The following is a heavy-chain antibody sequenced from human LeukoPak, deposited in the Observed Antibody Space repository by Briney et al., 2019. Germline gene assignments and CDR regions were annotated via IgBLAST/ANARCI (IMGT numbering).Heavy chain of an antibody. J-gene: IGHJ4*02. V-gene: IGHV4-39*07. CDR1: GGSISGGDYY. CDR3: ARDRALREDDSSGYYDY. Sequence: SETLSLTCTVSGGSISGGDYYWSWIRQPPGKGLEWIGSIYYSGSTYYNPSLKSRVTISVDTSKNQFSLKLSSVTAADTAVYYCARDRALREDDSSGYYDYWGQGTLVTVSS. D-gene: IGHD3-22*01. CDR2: IYYSGST.